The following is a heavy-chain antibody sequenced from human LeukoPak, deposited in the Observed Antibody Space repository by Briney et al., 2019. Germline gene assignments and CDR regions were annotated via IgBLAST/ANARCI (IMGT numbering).Heavy chain of an antibody. Sequence: GGSLRLSCAASGFTFSNYWMSWVRQAPGQGLEWVANIKQDGSEKYYVDSVKGRFTISRDNAKNSLYLQMNSLRAEDTALYYCASGGGGYWGQGTLVTVSS. D-gene: IGHD3-16*01. CDR3: ASGGGGY. J-gene: IGHJ4*02. CDR2: IKQDGSEK. CDR1: GFTFSNYW. V-gene: IGHV3-7*03.